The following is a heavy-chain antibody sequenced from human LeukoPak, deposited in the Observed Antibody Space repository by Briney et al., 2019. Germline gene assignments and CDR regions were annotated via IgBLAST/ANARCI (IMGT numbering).Heavy chain of an antibody. V-gene: IGHV4-31*03. Sequence: SQTLSLTCTVSGGSISSGGYYWSWIRQHPGKGLEWVGYIYYSGSTYYHPSLKSRVTISVDTSKNQFSLKLSSVTAADTAVYYCARVEATYYYGSGSSDWFDPWGQGTLVTVSS. D-gene: IGHD3-10*01. J-gene: IGHJ5*02. CDR3: ARVEATYYYGSGSSDWFDP. CDR2: IYYSGST. CDR1: GGSISSGGYY.